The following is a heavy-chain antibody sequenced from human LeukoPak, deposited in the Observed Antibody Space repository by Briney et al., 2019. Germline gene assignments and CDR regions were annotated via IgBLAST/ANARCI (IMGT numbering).Heavy chain of an antibody. D-gene: IGHD5-12*01. V-gene: IGHV4-39*07. CDR1: GRSISIIRYY. J-gene: IGHJ4*02. Sequence: SETLSLTCTVSGRSISIIRYYWAWVRQPPGKGLEWIGSIYYSGSTYYNPSLKSRVTISVDKSKNQFSLKLSSVTAADTAVYYCASLAPPRGYSGYDWVDFDYWGQGTLVTVSS. CDR3: ASLAPPRGYSGYDWVDFDY. CDR2: IYYSGST.